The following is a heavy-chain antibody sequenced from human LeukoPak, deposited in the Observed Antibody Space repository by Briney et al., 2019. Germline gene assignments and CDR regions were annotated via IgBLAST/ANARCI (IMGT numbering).Heavy chain of an antibody. CDR1: GFTFSSYE. J-gene: IGHJ4*02. CDR3: ASSTPLTSFDY. Sequence: PGGSLRLSCAASGFTFSSYEMNWVRQAPGKGLEGVSHISSSGSTIYYADSVKGRFTISRDNAKNSLYLRMNSLRAEDKAVYYCASSTPLTSFDYWGQGTLVTVSS. CDR2: ISSSGSTI. D-gene: IGHD3-10*01. V-gene: IGHV3-48*03.